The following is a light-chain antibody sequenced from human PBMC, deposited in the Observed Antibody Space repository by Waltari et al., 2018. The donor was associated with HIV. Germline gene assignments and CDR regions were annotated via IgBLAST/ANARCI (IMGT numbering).Light chain of an antibody. CDR1: RPNIGSNY. CDR3: ATWTDSLSGVV. CDR2: KNN. Sequence: QSVLTQPPSASGTPGPRVTISCSPSRPNIGSNYVHWHQQPPGPAPKLLLYKNNQRPSGVPDRFSGSKSGTSASLAISGLRSEDEAHYYCATWTDSLSGVVFGGGTKLRVL. J-gene: IGLJ2*01. V-gene: IGLV1-47*01.